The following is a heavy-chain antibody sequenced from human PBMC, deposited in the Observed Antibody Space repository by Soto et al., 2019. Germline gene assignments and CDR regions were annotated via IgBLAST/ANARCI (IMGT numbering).Heavy chain of an antibody. CDR1: VCASISLFYS. J-gene: IGHJ4*02. CDR3: ASRSRYNKKFES. CDR2: IYHSCST. V-gene: IGHV4-30-2*01. D-gene: IGHD1-20*01. Sequence: SETLWRTCSFCVCASISLFYSLSCIRQPPGKGLEWIGYIYHSCSTYYNPSLKSRVTISVDRSKNQFSLKLSSVTSADTAVYYCASRSRYNKKFESWGQGTMVTVSS.